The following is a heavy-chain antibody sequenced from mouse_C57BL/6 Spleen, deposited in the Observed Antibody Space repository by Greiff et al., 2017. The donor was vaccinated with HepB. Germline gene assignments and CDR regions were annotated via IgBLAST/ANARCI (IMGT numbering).Heavy chain of an antibody. CDR1: GFNIKDDY. CDR3: TTDEYYGSRGY. J-gene: IGHJ2*01. V-gene: IGHV14-4*01. CDR2: IDPEKGDT. Sequence: EVQLQQSGAELVRPGASVKLSCTASGFNIKDDYMHWVKQRPEQGLEWIGWIDPEKGDTEYASKFQGKATLTADTSSNTAYLQLSSLTSADTAVYYWTTDEYYGSRGYWGQGTTLTVSS. D-gene: IGHD1-1*01.